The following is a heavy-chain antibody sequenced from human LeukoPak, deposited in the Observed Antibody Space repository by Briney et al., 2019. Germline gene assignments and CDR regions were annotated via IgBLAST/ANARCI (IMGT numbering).Heavy chain of an antibody. Sequence: ASVKVSCKASGYTFTGYYMHWVRQAPGQGLEWMGWINPNSGGTNYAQKFQGWVTMTRDTSISTAYMELSRLRSDDTAVYYCARAGMGATTRFDYWGQGTLVTVSS. V-gene: IGHV1-2*04. D-gene: IGHD1-26*01. J-gene: IGHJ4*02. CDR2: INPNSGGT. CDR3: ARAGMGATTRFDY. CDR1: GYTFTGYY.